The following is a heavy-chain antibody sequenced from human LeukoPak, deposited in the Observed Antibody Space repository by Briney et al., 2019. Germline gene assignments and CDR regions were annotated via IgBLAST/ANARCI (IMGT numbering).Heavy chain of an antibody. V-gene: IGHV3-64D*06. J-gene: IGHJ4*02. CDR1: GFTFSDYP. D-gene: IGHD4-11*01. CDR2: ISKNGDDT. Sequence: GGSLRLSCSASGFTFSDYPMHWVRQTPGKGLEYVSAISKNGDDTYYADSVKGRFTISRDNSKNTLYLQMSSLRTEDTAVFYCVQVGSNYYLNWGQGTLVIVSS. CDR3: VQVGSNYYLN.